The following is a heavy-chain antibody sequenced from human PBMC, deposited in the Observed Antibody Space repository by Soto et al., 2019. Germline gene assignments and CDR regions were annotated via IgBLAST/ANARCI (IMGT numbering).Heavy chain of an antibody. CDR2: MHYSGTT. J-gene: IGHJ5*02. Sequence: SETLSLTCTVSGGSISSGSYCWGRIRQPPGKGLEWIGSMHYSGTTYYSPSLKSRVTISGDTSTNYFSLKLSSVTAADTAVYYCARQGYPSGRVNWFDPWGQGTPVTVSS. V-gene: IGHV4-39*01. CDR3: ARQGYPSGRVNWFDP. CDR1: GGSISSGSYC. D-gene: IGHD1-26*01.